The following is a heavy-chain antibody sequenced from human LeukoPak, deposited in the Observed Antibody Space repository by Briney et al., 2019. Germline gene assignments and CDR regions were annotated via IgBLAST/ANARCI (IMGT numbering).Heavy chain of an antibody. D-gene: IGHD3-10*01. V-gene: IGHV3-15*01. CDR2: IKSKTDGWTT. J-gene: IGHJ4*02. CDR1: GFTFSNAW. CDR3: TTSGSGSYYMIQFDY. Sequence: PGGSLRLSCAASGFTFSNAWMSWVRQAPGKGLEWVGRIKSKTDGWTTDYAAPVKGRFTISRDDSKNTLYLQMNSLKTEDTAVYYCTTSGSGSYYMIQFDYWGQGTLVTVSS.